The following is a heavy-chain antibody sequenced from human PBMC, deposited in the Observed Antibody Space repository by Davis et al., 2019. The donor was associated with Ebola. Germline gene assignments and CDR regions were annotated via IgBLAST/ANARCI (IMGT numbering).Heavy chain of an antibody. V-gene: IGHV3-30-3*01. CDR1: GFRFSEYA. J-gene: IGHJ6*02. CDR2: ISHHGSDK. CDR3: ASEGPYCSSTSCPGDV. Sequence: GESLKISCVVSGFRFSEYAMHWARQAPGKGLEWLAFISHHGSDKYYAESVKGRFTISRDNSKNTIYLEMSSLRVDDTAVYYCASEGPYCSSTSCPGDVWGQGTTVTVSS. D-gene: IGHD2-2*01.